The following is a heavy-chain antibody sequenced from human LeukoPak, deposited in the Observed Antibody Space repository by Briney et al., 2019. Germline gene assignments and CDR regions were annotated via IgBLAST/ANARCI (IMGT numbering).Heavy chain of an antibody. D-gene: IGHD3-10*01. Sequence: ASVKVSCKVSGYTLTELSMHWVRQAPGKGLEWMGGFDPEDGETIYAQKFQGRVTMTEDTSTDTAYVELSSLRSEDTAVYYCTITMVRGVITDPDYWGQGTLVTVSS. CDR3: TITMVRGVITDPDY. V-gene: IGHV1-24*01. CDR2: FDPEDGET. CDR1: GYTLTELS. J-gene: IGHJ4*02.